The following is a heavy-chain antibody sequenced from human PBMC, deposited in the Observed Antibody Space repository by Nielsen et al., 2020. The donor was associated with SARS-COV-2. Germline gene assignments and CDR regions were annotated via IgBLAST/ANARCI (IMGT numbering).Heavy chain of an antibody. V-gene: IGHV1-2*04. D-gene: IGHD6-13*01. CDR3: ARGGYSSSWENYYYYMDI. CDR2: INPNSGGT. Sequence: WVRQAPGQGLEWMGWINPNSGGTNYAQKFQGWVTMTRDTSISTAYMELSRLRSDGTAVYYCARGGYSSSWENYYYYMDIWGKGTTVTVSS. J-gene: IGHJ6*03.